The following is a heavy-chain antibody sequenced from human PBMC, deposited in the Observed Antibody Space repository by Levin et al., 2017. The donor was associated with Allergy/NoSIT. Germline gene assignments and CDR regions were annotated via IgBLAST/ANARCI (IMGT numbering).Heavy chain of an antibody. CDR1: GFTFSSYA. CDR2: ISGSVGRT. J-gene: IGHJ4*02. V-gene: IGHV3-23*01. D-gene: IGHD2-21*01. CDR3: AKGSGEGSAYYFDY. Sequence: GGSLRLSCAVSGFTFSSYAMSWVRQAPGKGLEWFSSISGSVGRTFYPDSVKGRFTISRDNSRNTLYLQMNSLRAEDTAVYYCAKGSGEGSAYYFDYWGQGTLVTVSS.